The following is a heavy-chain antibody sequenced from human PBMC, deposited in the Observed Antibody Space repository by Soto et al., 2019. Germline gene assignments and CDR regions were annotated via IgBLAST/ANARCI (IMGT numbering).Heavy chain of an antibody. Sequence: QVQLVESGGGVVQPGRSLRLSCAASGFTFSSYGMHWVRQAPGKGLEWVAVISYDGSNKYYADSVKGRFTISRDNSKNTLYLQMNSLRAEDTAVYYCAKEWVYDSSGWSFDYWGXGT. CDR1: GFTFSSYG. V-gene: IGHV3-30*18. J-gene: IGHJ4*01. CDR2: ISYDGSNK. CDR3: AKEWVYDSSGWSFDY. D-gene: IGHD3-22*01.